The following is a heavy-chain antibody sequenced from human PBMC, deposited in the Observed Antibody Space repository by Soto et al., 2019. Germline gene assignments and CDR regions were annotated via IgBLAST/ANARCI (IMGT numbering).Heavy chain of an antibody. V-gene: IGHV4-59*01. Sequence: PSETLSLTCNVSGGYFISDHWGWIRQPPGKGLEWIGKINNSGITNYNPSLKSRATISVDTSKNQFSLKLTSVTAADTAVYYCARDRPWDCSSSNYCYYYGLDVWGQGTTVTVSS. J-gene: IGHJ6*02. CDR1: GGYFISDH. CDR2: INNSGIT. CDR3: ARDRPWDCSSSNYCYYYGLDV. D-gene: IGHD2-2*01.